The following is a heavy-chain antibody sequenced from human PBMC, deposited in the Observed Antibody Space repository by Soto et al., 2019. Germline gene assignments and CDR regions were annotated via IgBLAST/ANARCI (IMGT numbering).Heavy chain of an antibody. J-gene: IGHJ4*02. CDR2: IYHSGST. CDR3: ASSYYDSSGYWYYFDY. V-gene: IGHV4-30-2*01. D-gene: IGHD3-22*01. Sequence: QLQLQESGSGLVKPSQTLSLTCAVSGGSISSGGYSWSWIRQPPGKGLEWIGYIYHSGSTYYNPSLKSRVTISVDRSKNQFSLKLSSVTAADTAVYYCASSYYDSSGYWYYFDYWGQGTLVTVSS. CDR1: GGSISSGGYS.